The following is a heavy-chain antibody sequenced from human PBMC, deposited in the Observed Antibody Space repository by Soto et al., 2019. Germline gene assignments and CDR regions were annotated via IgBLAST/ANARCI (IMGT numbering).Heavy chain of an antibody. Sequence: EVQLLEYGGGLVQPGESLRLSCVASGFPFSSYAMSWVRQAPGKGLEWVSAISGSGGSTYYADSVKGRFTISRDNYKNTRDQQINSLRAEDTAVYYCATSGDNYYGSGSAADYRGQGTLVTVSS. CDR2: ISGSGGST. CDR3: ATSGDNYYGSGSAADY. D-gene: IGHD3-10*01. V-gene: IGHV3-23*01. CDR1: GFPFSSYA. J-gene: IGHJ4*02.